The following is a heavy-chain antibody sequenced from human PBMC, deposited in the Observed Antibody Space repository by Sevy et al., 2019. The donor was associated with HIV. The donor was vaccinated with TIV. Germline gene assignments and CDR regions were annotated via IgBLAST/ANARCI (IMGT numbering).Heavy chain of an antibody. J-gene: IGHJ6*02. Sequence: GGSLRLSCAASGFTFSNYNMNWVRQAPGKGLEWASYISSSSNTIYYADSVKGRFTISRDNDKNSLYLEMNSLRVEDTAVYYCAREGGYSDQGMDVWGLGTTVTVSS. D-gene: IGHD5-12*01. CDR2: ISSSSNTI. V-gene: IGHV3-48*01. CDR3: AREGGYSDQGMDV. CDR1: GFTFSNYN.